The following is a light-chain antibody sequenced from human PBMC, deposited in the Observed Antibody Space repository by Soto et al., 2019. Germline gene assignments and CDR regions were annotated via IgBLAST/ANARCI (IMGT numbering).Light chain of an antibody. Sequence: QSALTQPASVSGSPGQSITISCSGTSSDVGAYTSVSWYQQHPGKAPKLMIYEVNNRPSGVSNRFSGSKSGNTASLAISGLQAEDEADYYCSSYTSSSTLVFGGGTKLTVL. CDR2: EVN. J-gene: IGLJ2*01. CDR1: SSDVGAYTS. CDR3: SSYTSSSTLV. V-gene: IGLV2-14*01.